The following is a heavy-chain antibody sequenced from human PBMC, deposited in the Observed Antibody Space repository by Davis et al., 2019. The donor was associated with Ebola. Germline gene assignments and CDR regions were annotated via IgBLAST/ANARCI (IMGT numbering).Heavy chain of an antibody. CDR3: ARDHIGVAGAFDY. J-gene: IGHJ4*02. D-gene: IGHD6-19*01. CDR2: ISTYNGSR. V-gene: IGHV1-18*01. Sequence: AASVKVSCKASGYTSTSYGISWVRQAPGQGPEWMGWISTYNGSRKYAQKIQGRVSMTTDTSTRTAYMELRSLRSDDTAVYYCARDHIGVAGAFDYWGQGTLVTVSS. CDR1: GYTSTSYG.